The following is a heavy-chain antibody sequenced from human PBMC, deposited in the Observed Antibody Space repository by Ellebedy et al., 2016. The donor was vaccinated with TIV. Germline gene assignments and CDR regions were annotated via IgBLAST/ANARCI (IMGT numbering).Heavy chain of an antibody. D-gene: IGHD2-21*01. CDR3: VRDHSPPHYYYFY. J-gene: IGHJ4*02. CDR2: TYYRYSWFN. Sequence: SQTLSLTCXISGDTVSSTTAAWNWIRQSPSRGLEWLGRTYYRYSWFNDYAASVRSRITINPDTSKNQFSLQLSSVTPEDTAVYYCVRDHSPPHYYYFYWGQGTLVTVSS. V-gene: IGHV6-1*01. CDR1: GDTVSSTTAA.